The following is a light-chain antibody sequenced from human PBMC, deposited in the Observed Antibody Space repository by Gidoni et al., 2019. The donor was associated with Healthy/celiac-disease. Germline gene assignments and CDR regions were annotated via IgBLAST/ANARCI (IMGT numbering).Light chain of an antibody. V-gene: IGLV2-23*02. CDR1: SSDVGSYNL. CDR3: CSYAGSSTPGV. Sequence: QAALTQPASVSASPRQSITISCAGTSSDVGSYNLVSWYQQHPGKAPKLMIYEVSKRPSGVSNRFSGSKSGNTASLTISGLQAEDEADYYCCSYAGSSTPGVFGGGTKLTVL. CDR2: EVS. J-gene: IGLJ3*02.